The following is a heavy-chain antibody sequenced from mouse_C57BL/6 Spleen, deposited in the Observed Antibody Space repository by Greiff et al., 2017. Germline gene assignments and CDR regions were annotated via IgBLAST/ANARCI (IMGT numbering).Heavy chain of an antibody. J-gene: IGHJ3*01. V-gene: IGHV1-59*01. CDR1: GYTFTSYW. D-gene: IGHD1-1*01. CDR2: IDPSDSYT. Sequence: QVQLQQPGAELVRPGTSVKLSCKASGYTFTSYWMHWVKQRPGQGLEWIGVIDPSDSYTNYNQKFKGKATLTVDTSSSTAYMQLSSLTSEDSAVYYCARGPYYYGSSSWFADWGQGTLVTVSA. CDR3: ARGPYYYGSSSWFAD.